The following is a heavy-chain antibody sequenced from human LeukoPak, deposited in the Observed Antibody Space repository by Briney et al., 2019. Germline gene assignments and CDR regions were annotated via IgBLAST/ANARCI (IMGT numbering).Heavy chain of an antibody. CDR3: ARLDYYGSGSPYNWFDP. J-gene: IGHJ5*02. CDR2: IYPGDSDT. V-gene: IGHV5-51*01. CDR1: GYSFTSYW. Sequence: GESLKISCKGSGYSFTSYWIGWVRQVPGKGLEWMGIIYPGDSDTRYSPSFQGQVTISADKSISTAYLQWSSLKASDTAMYYCARLDYYGSGSPYNWFDPWGQGTLVTVSS. D-gene: IGHD3-10*01.